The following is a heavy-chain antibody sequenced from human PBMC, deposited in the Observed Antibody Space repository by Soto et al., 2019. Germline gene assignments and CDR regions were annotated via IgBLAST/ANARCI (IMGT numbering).Heavy chain of an antibody. CDR3: ARDRATFDS. Sequence: EVXXLESGGGLVQPGGSLGXXXXASGFTFSSYAXXWXCQVPGKGLEWISSISGSGANTWYAGSVQGRFTISRDNSKSTVSLHMNSLRAEDTAIYYCARDRATFDSWGQGTLVTVSS. CDR2: ISGSGANT. CDR1: GFTFSSYA. J-gene: IGHJ4*02. D-gene: IGHD1-26*01. V-gene: IGHV3-23*01.